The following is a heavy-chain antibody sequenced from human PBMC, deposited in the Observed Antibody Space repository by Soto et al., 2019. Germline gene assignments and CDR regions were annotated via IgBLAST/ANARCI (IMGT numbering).Heavy chain of an antibody. CDR1: GFSLSNARMG. V-gene: IGHV2-26*01. D-gene: IGHD3-9*01. Sequence: QVTLKESGPVLVKPTETLTLTCTVSGFSLSNARMGVSWIRQPPGKALEWLAHIFSNDEKSYSPSLKSRLTIPKDTSKSQVVLTMTNMDPVDTATYYCARGGELRYFDWASSDAFDIWGQGTMVTVSS. J-gene: IGHJ3*02. CDR3: ARGGELRYFDWASSDAFDI. CDR2: IFSNDEK.